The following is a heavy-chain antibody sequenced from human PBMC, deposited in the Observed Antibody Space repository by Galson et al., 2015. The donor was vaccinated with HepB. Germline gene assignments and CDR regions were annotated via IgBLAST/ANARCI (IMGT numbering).Heavy chain of an antibody. Sequence: PALVKPTQTLTLTCSFSGFSLRTTGMCVTWIRQPPGKALEWLARIDWDDDKYYNTSLKTRLTISKDTSKNQVVLRMTNMDPVDAGTYYCARAWFGEDYYYGLDVWGQGTTVTVSS. D-gene: IGHD3-10*01. V-gene: IGHV2-70*11. J-gene: IGHJ6*02. CDR2: IDWDDDK. CDR1: GFSLRTTGMC. CDR3: ARAWFGEDYYYGLDV.